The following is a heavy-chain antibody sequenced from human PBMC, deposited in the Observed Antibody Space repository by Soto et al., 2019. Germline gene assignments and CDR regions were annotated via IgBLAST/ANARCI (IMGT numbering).Heavy chain of an antibody. CDR3: ARGACNGTSCYVFDT. CDR1: GFTFRSNW. Sequence: LRLSCVASGFTFRSNWMHWVRQSPGKGLVWVSQINSDGSSANYADAVKGRFTFSRDNAKKTLYLQMNSLRAEDTAVYYCARGACNGTSCYVFDTWGPGTLVTVSS. CDR2: INSDGSSA. V-gene: IGHV3-74*01. D-gene: IGHD2-2*01. J-gene: IGHJ5*02.